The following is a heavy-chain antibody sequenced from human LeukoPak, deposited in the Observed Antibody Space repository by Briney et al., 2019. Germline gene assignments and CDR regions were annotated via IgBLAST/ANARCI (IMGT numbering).Heavy chain of an antibody. CDR1: GYTFTGYY. J-gene: IGHJ4*02. Sequence: ASVKVSCKASGYTFTGYYMHWVRQAPGQGLEWMGWINPNSGGTNYAQKFQGRVTMTRDTSISTAYMELSRLRSDDTAVYYCAGDGLQALWFGKHSYYFDYWGQGTLVTVSS. CDR2: INPNSGGT. V-gene: IGHV1-2*02. D-gene: IGHD3-10*01. CDR3: AGDGLQALWFGKHSYYFDY.